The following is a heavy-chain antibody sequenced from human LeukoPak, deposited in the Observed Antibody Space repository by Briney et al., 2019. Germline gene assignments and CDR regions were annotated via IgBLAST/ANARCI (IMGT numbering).Heavy chain of an antibody. V-gene: IGHV3-23*01. CDR2: ISGSGGST. CDR3: AKTGGIAAAH. CDR1: GFTLRSYV. D-gene: IGHD6-13*01. J-gene: IGHJ4*02. Sequence: GGSLRLSCVASGFTLRSYVMNWVRQTPGKGLEWVSSISGSGGSTYYADSVKGRFTISRDNSKNTLYLQMNSLRAEDTALYYCAKTGGIAAAHWGQGTLVTVSS.